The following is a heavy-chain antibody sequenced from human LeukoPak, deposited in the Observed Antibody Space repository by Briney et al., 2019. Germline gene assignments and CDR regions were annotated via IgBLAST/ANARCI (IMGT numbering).Heavy chain of an antibody. J-gene: IGHJ4*02. CDR3: ARLGYCSGGSCPGY. V-gene: IGHV4-38-2*01. CDR1: GYSISSGYY. Sequence: PSETLSLTCAVSGYSISSGYYWGWIRQPPGKGLEWIGSIYHSGSTYYNPSLKSRVTISVDTSKNQFSLKLSSVTAADTAVYYCARLGYCSGGSCPGYWGQGTLATVSS. D-gene: IGHD2-15*01. CDR2: IYHSGST.